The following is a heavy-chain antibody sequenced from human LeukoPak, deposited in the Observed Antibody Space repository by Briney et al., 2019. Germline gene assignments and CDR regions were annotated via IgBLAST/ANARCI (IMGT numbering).Heavy chain of an antibody. D-gene: IGHD2-2*01. V-gene: IGHV2-5*01. Sequence: SGPTLVKPTQTLTLTCTFSGFSLRTSGVGVGWIRQPPGKALEWLALIYWNDDKRYSPSLTSRLTITKDTSKNQVVLTMTNMDPVDTATYYCAHRPGSTSWPAFDYWGQGTLVTVSS. CDR2: IYWNDDK. CDR1: GFSLRTSGVG. J-gene: IGHJ4*02. CDR3: AHRPGSTSWPAFDY.